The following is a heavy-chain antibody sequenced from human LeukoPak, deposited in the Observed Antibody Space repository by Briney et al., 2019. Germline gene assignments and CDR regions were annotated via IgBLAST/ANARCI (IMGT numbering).Heavy chain of an antibody. CDR1: GGSISSGGYY. J-gene: IGHJ3*02. V-gene: IGHV4-31*03. Sequence: TTSETLSLTCTISGGSISSGGYYWSWIRQHPGKGLEWIGYIYYSGSTYYNPSLKSRVTISVDTSKNQFSLKLSSVTAADTVVYYCARDLRTQYYYDSSGYYDIWGQGTMVTVSS. CDR2: IYYSGST. D-gene: IGHD3-22*01. CDR3: ARDLRTQYYYDSSGYYDI.